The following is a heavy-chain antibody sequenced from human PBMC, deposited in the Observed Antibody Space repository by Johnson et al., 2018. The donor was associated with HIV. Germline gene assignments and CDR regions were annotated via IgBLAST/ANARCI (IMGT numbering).Heavy chain of an antibody. CDR2: ISYDGSNK. D-gene: IGHD2-15*01. J-gene: IGHJ3*02. Sequence: QVQLVESGGGVVQPGRSLRLSCEASGFTFSSYPMHWVRQAPGKGLEWVAVISYDGSNKYYADSVKGRFTISRDNSKNTLYLQMNSLRAEDTAVYYCARDGVEVDAFDIWGQGTMVTVSS. CDR1: GFTFSSYP. CDR3: ARDGVEVDAFDI. V-gene: IGHV3-30-3*01.